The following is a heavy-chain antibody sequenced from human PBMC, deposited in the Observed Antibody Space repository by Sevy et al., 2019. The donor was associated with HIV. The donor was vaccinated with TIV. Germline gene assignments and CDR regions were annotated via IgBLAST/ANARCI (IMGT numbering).Heavy chain of an antibody. CDR1: GDSVSSNRAA. V-gene: IGHV6-1*01. Sequence: QSQTLSLTCVISGDSVSSNRAAWNWIRQSPSRGLEWLGRTYYRSKWYTDYAVSVKSRITINPATSKNQVSLQLNSVTPEDTAVYYCTRGAHSLDYWGQGTLVTVSS. J-gene: IGHJ4*02. D-gene: IGHD2-15*01. CDR3: TRGAHSLDY. CDR2: TYYRSKWYT.